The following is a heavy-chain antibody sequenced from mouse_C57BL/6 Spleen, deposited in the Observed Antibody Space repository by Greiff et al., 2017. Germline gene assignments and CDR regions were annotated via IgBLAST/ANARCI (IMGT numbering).Heavy chain of an antibody. Sequence: EVKLQESGGGLVKPGGSLKLSCAASGFTFSSYAMSWVRQTPEKRLEWVATISDGGSYTYYPDNVKGRFTISRDNAKNNLYLQMSHLKSEDTAMYSCARTYYSNYLYWYFDVWGTGTTVTVSS. J-gene: IGHJ1*03. CDR2: ISDGGSYT. CDR1: GFTFSSYA. D-gene: IGHD2-5*01. V-gene: IGHV5-4*03. CDR3: ARTYYSNYLYWYFDV.